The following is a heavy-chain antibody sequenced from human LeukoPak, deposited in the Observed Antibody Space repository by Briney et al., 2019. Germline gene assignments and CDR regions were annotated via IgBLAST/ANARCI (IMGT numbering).Heavy chain of an antibody. CDR3: ARAHYGDPRYYYYGMDV. V-gene: IGHV1-46*01. J-gene: IGHJ6*02. D-gene: IGHD4-17*01. Sequence: ASVKVSCKASGYTFTSYYMHWVRQAPGQGLEWMGIINPSGGSTSYAQKFQGRVTMTRDTSTSTVYMELSSLRSEDTAVYYCARAHYGDPRYYYYGMDVWGQGTTVTVSS. CDR1: GYTFTSYY. CDR2: INPSGGST.